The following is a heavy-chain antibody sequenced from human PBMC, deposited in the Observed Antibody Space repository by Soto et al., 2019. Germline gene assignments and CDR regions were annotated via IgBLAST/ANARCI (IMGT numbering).Heavy chain of an antibody. J-gene: IGHJ4*02. Sequence: SLRLSCAASGFTFSTYGMHWVRQAPGKGLEWVAAMSYDGTKEYYVDAVKGRFTISRDNSRNTLFLQLNSLRDEDTAADYCAKEYGSTWIDHWGQGTLVTVSS. CDR2: MSYDGTKE. CDR1: GFTFSTYG. V-gene: IGHV3-30*18. CDR3: AKEYGSTWIDH. D-gene: IGHD6-13*01.